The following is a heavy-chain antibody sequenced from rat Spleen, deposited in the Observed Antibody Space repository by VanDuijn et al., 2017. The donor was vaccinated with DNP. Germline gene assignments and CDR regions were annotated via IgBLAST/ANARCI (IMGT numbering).Heavy chain of an antibody. CDR1: GFTFSDSY. CDR3: ARGPGYNWGYAMDA. V-gene: IGHV5-20*01. J-gene: IGHJ4*01. D-gene: IGHD1-4*01. CDR2: INYDGDKA. Sequence: EVQLVESGGGLVQPGGSLTLSCAASGFTFSDSYMAWVRQAPTKGLEWVASINYDGDKAYYRDSVKGRFTISRDNAKSSQSLQMDSLRSEDTATYYCARGPGYNWGYAMDAWGQGTSVTVSS.